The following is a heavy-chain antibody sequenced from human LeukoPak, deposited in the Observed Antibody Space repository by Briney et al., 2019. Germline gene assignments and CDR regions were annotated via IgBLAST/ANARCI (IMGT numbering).Heavy chain of an antibody. CDR3: AVSIRAPGGPLDY. D-gene: IGHD4-23*01. J-gene: IGHJ4*02. V-gene: IGHV1-69*13. Sequence: GASVKVSCKASGYTFTSYGISWVRQAPGQGLEWMGGIIPIFGTANYAPKFQGRVTITADESTSTASMELSSLRSEDTAVYYCAVSIRAPGGPLDYWGQGTLVTVSS. CDR2: IIPIFGTA. CDR1: GYTFTSYG.